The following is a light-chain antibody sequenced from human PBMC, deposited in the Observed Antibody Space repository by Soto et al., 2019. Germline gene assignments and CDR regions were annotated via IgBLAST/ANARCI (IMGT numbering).Light chain of an antibody. V-gene: IGKV3-15*01. CDR2: GAS. Sequence: EIVLTQSPGTLSLSPGERATLSWGASQSVSSNLAWYQQKPGQAPRLLIYGASTRATGIPARFSGSGSGTEFNLTISSLQPEDFAVYYCQQYNNWPPTFGQGTKVDIK. J-gene: IGKJ1*01. CDR1: QSVSSN. CDR3: QQYNNWPPT.